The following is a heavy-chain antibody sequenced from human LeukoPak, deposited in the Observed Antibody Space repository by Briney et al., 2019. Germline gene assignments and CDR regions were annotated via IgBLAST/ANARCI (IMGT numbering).Heavy chain of an antibody. J-gene: IGHJ5*02. Sequence: PGGSLRLSCAASGFTFDDYAMHWVRQAPGKGLEWVSPISWDGGSTYYADSVKGRFTISRDNSKNSLYLQMNSLRAEDTALYYCAREDARTGRWFDPRGQGTLVTVSS. D-gene: IGHD1-14*01. CDR3: AREDARTGRWFDP. CDR1: GFTFDDYA. V-gene: IGHV3-43D*03. CDR2: ISWDGGST.